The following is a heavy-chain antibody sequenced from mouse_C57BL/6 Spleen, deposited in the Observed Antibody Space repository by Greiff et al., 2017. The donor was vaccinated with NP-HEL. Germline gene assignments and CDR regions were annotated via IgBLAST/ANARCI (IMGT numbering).Heavy chain of an antibody. Sequence: QVQLKQSGPGLVAPSQSLSITCTVSGFSLTSYGVHWVRQPPGKGLEWLVVIWSDGSTTYNSALKSRLSISKDNSKSQVFLKMNSLQTDDTAMYYCARNDYSNSWFAYWGQGTLVTVSA. CDR1: GFSLTSYG. CDR2: IWSDGST. CDR3: ARNDYSNSWFAY. J-gene: IGHJ3*01. V-gene: IGHV2-6*02. D-gene: IGHD2-5*01.